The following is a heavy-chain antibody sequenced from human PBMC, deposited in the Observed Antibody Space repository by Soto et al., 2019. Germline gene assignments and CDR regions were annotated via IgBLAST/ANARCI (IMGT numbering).Heavy chain of an antibody. V-gene: IGHV4-39*01. Sequence: SETLSLTCTVSGCSISSSSYYWCWILHPPGKGLEWIGSIYYSGSTYYNPSLKSRVTISVDTSKNQFSLKLSSVTAADTAVYYCARQSATITMVRGVIPSQANYWGQGTLVTVSS. CDR2: IYYSGST. J-gene: IGHJ4*02. CDR1: GCSISSSSYY. CDR3: ARQSATITMVRGVIPSQANY. D-gene: IGHD3-10*01.